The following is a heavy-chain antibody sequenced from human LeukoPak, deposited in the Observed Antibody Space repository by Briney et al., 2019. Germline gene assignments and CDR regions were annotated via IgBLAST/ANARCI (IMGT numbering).Heavy chain of an antibody. J-gene: IGHJ5*02. CDR1: GYTFTSYD. V-gene: IGHV1-8*01. CDR2: MNPNSGNT. CDR3: ARGRIRQLVARNNWFDP. D-gene: IGHD6-6*01. Sequence: GASVKVSCKASGYTFTSYDINWARQATGQGLEWMGWMNPNSGNTGYAQKFQGRVTMTRNTSISTAYMELSSLRSEDTAVYYCARGRIRQLVARNNWFDPWGQGTLVTVSS.